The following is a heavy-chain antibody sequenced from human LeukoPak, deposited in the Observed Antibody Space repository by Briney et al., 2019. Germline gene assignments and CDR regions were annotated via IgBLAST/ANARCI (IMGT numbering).Heavy chain of an antibody. CDR3: ARKPSGYDPSIPYYYYGMDV. J-gene: IGHJ6*02. Sequence: SETLSLTCTVSGGSISSYYWSWIRQPPGKGLEWIGYIYYSGSTNYNPSLKSRVTISVDTSKNQFSLKLSSVTAADTAVYYCARKPSGYDPSIPYYYYGMDVWAKGPRSPSP. D-gene: IGHD5-12*01. V-gene: IGHV4-59*01. CDR1: GGSISSYY. CDR2: IYYSGST.